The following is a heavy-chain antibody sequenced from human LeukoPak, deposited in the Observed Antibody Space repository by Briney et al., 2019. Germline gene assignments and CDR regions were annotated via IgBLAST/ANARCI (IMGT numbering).Heavy chain of an antibody. D-gene: IGHD2-2*01. Sequence: ASVKVSCKASGYTFTSYGISWVRQAPGQGLEWMGWISAYNGNTNYAQKLQGRVTMTTDTSTSTAYMELRSLRSDDTAVYYCARDPEYRSSTSCYYYYYYGMDVWGQGTTVTVSS. CDR3: ARDPEYRSSTSCYYYYYYGMDV. J-gene: IGHJ6*02. V-gene: IGHV1-18*01. CDR1: GYTFTSYG. CDR2: ISAYNGNT.